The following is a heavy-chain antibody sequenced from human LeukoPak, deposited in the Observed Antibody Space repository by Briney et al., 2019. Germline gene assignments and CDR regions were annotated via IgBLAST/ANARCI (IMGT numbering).Heavy chain of an antibody. CDR1: GYTSTSYD. CDR2: MNPNSGNT. D-gene: IGHD5-18*01. J-gene: IGHJ4*02. Sequence: GALVKVSCSASGYTSTSYDINWVRQATGQGLEWMGWMNPNSGNTGYAQKFQGRVTITRNTSISTAYMELSSLRSEDTAVYYCARGYSYGMDYWGQGTLVTVSS. CDR3: ARGYSYGMDY. V-gene: IGHV1-8*03.